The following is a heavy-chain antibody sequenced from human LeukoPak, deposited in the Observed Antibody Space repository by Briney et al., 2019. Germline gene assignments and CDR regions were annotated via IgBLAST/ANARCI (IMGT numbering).Heavy chain of an antibody. Sequence: PGGSLRLSCAASGFTFSSYSMNWVRQAPGKGLEWVSSISSSSSYIYYADSVKGRFTISRDNAKNSLYLQMNSLRAEDTAVYYCARSAVVAASINAFDIWGQGTMVTVSS. CDR2: ISSSSSYI. CDR1: GFTFSSYS. J-gene: IGHJ3*02. V-gene: IGHV3-21*01. D-gene: IGHD2-15*01. CDR3: ARSAVVAASINAFDI.